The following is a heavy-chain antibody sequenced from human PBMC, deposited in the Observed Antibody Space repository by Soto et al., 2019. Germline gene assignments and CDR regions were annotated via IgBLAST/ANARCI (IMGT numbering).Heavy chain of an antibody. V-gene: IGHV1-18*01. J-gene: IGHJ6*02. CDR3: ARQNYYSGMDL. Sequence: ASVKVSCKACGYTFTSYFITWVRQAPGHGLEWMGWISAYNGNTNYAQMLQGRVTMTTDTSTATAYMEMTSLRSDDTAVYYCARQNYYSGMDLWGQGTTVTVSS. CDR2: ISAYNGNT. CDR1: GYTFTSYF.